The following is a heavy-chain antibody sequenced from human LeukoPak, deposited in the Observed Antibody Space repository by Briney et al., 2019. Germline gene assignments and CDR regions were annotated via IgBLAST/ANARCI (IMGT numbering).Heavy chain of an antibody. Sequence: ASVKVSCKASGYTFTGYYMHWVRQAPGQGLEWMGWINPNSGGTNYAQKFQGRVTMTRDTSISTAYMELSRLRSDDTAVYYCARTRVCADSRGPDFDYECQGTLVILSS. CDR3: ARTRVCADSRGPDFDY. J-gene: IGHJ4*02. V-gene: IGHV1-2*02. CDR2: INPNSGGT. CDR1: GYTFTGYY. D-gene: IGHD4-11*01.